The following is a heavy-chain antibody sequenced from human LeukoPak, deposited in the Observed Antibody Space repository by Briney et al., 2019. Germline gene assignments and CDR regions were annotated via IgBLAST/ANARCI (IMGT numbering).Heavy chain of an antibody. J-gene: IGHJ4*02. CDR3: TTAFFEGNY. D-gene: IGHD3-3*01. CDR2: IKRKAEGGTT. V-gene: IGHV3-15*07. Sequence: GGSLRLSCAASGFTFSNARMNWVRQAPGKGLEWVGRIKRKAEGGTTDYAAPVKGRFTISRDDSKNTLYLQMNSLKTEDTAVYYCTTAFFEGNYWGQGTLVTVSS. CDR1: GFTFSNAR.